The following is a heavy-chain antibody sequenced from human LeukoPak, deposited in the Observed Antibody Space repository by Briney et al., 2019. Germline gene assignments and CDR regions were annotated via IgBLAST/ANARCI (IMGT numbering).Heavy chain of an antibody. V-gene: IGHV4-39*07. CDR1: GGSISSSGYY. Sequence: SETLSLTCTVSGGSISSSGYYWGWIRPPPGKGLEWIGSIYYSGSTYYNPSLESRVTISVDTSKNQFSLKLSSVTAADTAVYYCARARSGWYYFDYWGQGTLVTVSS. CDR3: ARARSGWYYFDY. J-gene: IGHJ4*02. D-gene: IGHD6-19*01. CDR2: IYYSGST.